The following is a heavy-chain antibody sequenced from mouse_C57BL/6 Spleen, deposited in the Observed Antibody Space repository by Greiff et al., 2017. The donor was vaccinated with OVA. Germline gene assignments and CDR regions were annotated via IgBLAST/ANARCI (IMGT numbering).Heavy chain of an antibody. Sequence: QVQLKQPGAELVKPGASVKMSCKASGYTFTSYWITWVKQRPGQGLEWIGDIYPGSGSTNYNEKFKSKATLTVDTSSSTAYMQLSSLTSEDSAVYYCARCSYYYGSPWFAYWGQGTLVTVSA. D-gene: IGHD1-1*01. CDR1: GYTFTSYW. CDR2: IYPGSGST. J-gene: IGHJ3*01. V-gene: IGHV1-55*01. CDR3: ARCSYYYGSPWFAY.